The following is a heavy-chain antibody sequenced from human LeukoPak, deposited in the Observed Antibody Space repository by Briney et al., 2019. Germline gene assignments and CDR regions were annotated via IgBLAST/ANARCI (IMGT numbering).Heavy chain of an antibody. CDR2: IDSDGSRT. CDR1: GFTFSTYW. Sequence: PGGSLRLSCSASGFTFSTYWMVWVRQAPGKGLLWVSHIDSDGSRTGYVDSVKGRFTMSRDNAKNTPYLQMNSLRAEDTAAYFCARAAYRSSPDYWGQGTLVSVSS. V-gene: IGHV3-74*01. CDR3: ARAAYRSSPDY. J-gene: IGHJ4*02. D-gene: IGHD6-6*01.